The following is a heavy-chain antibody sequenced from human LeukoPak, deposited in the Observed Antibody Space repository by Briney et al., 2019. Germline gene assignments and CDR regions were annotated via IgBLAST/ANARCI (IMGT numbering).Heavy chain of an antibody. CDR3: AREAGTNWIFGEYFPF. J-gene: IGHJ1*01. V-gene: IGHV1-3*01. D-gene: IGHD1-1*01. Sequence: ASVKVSYKASGYTFTSHPMHWVRQAPGQRLEWMGWINADNGNTRYSQKLQGRVTITRDTSANTAYMELSGLRSDDTAVYYCAREAGTNWIFGEYFPFWGQGTLVTVSA. CDR1: GYTFTSHP. CDR2: INADNGNT.